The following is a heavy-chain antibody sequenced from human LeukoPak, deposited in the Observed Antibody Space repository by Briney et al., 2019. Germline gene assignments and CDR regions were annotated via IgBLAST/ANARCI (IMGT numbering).Heavy chain of an antibody. CDR2: ISSNGATT. CDR1: GFTFNRFY. D-gene: IGHD6-6*01. J-gene: IGHJ4*02. V-gene: IGHV3-64D*06. CDR3: VKDRSIAAPNNDFFDS. Sequence: GGPLRLSCSASGFTFNRFYLHWVRQAPGKGLEFVSHISSNGATTYYADSVKGRFTISRDNSKNTLYLQMSSLRADDTAVYYCVKDRSIAAPNNDFFDSWGQGALVTVSS.